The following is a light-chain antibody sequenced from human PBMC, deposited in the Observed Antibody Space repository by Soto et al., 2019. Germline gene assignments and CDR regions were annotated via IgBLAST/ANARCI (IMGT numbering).Light chain of an antibody. CDR2: DAS. Sequence: EIVVTQSAVTLSVSPGERATLSCRASHGVSSNLAWYQQKPGQAPRLLIYDASSRATGLPARFSGSGSGTEFTLTISSLHSEDFAVYYCQQYNNWPGTFGQGTKVEIK. CDR3: QQYNNWPGT. V-gene: IGKV3-15*01. CDR1: HGVSSN. J-gene: IGKJ1*01.